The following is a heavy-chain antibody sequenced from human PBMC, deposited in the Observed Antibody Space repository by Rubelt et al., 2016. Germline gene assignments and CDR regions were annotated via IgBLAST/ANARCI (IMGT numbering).Heavy chain of an antibody. CDR3: ARNPIEQQLVLDWFDP. V-gene: IGHV4-39*01. CDR1: GGSISSSSYY. Sequence: QLQLQESGPGLVKPSETLSLTCTVSGGSISSSSYYWGWIRQPPGKGLEWIGSIYYSGSTYYNPSLTVRVTIFVDTSKNQFALKLSSVTAADTAVYYCARNPIEQQLVLDWFDPWGQGILVTVSS. CDR2: IYYSGST. D-gene: IGHD6-13*01. J-gene: IGHJ5*02.